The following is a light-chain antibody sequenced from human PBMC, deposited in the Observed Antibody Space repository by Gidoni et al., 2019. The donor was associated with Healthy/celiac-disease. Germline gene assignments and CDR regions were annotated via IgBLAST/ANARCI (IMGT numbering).Light chain of an antibody. CDR1: QSVSSN. CDR3: QKYNNWPPWT. Sequence: EIVMTQSPATLSVSPGERATLSCRASQSVSSNLAWYQQKPGQAHRLLIYGASTRAPGIPARFSGSGSGTDFTLTISSLQSEDFAVYYCQKYNNWPPWTFSQGTKVEIK. V-gene: IGKV3-15*01. J-gene: IGKJ1*01. CDR2: GAS.